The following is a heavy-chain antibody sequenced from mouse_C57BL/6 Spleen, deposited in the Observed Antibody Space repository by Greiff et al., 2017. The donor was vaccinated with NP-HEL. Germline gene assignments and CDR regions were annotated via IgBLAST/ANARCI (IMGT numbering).Heavy chain of an antibody. D-gene: IGHD1-1*01. J-gene: IGHJ4*01. V-gene: IGHV1-81*01. CDR2: IYPRSGNT. Sequence: QVQLQQSGAELARPGASVKLSCKASGYTFTSYGISWVKQRTGQGLEWIGEIYPRSGNTYYNEKFKGKATLTADKSSSTAYMELRSLTSEDSAVYFCARGETTVVAGAMDYWGQGTSVTVSS. CDR1: GYTFTSYG. CDR3: ARGETTVVAGAMDY.